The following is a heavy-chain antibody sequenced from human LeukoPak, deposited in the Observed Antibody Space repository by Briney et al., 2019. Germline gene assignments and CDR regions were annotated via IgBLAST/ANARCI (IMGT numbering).Heavy chain of an antibody. J-gene: IGHJ4*01. V-gene: IGHV4-39*01. Sequence: SETLSLTCTVSGGSISSSSYYWGWIRQPPGKGLEWIGSIYYSGSTYYNPSLKSRVTISVDTSKNQFSLKLSSVTAADTAVYYCARRSAYVNTFGYWGQGTLVTVSS. CDR2: IYYSGST. D-gene: IGHD3-16*01. CDR3: ARRSAYVNTFGY. CDR1: GGSISSSSYY.